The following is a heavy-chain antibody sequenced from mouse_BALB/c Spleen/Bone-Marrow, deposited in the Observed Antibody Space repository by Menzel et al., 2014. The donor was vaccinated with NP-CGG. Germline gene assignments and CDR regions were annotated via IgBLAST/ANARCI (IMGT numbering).Heavy chain of an antibody. J-gene: IGHJ2*01. CDR3: ASAGSISGFFDY. V-gene: IGHV5-17*02. Sequence: EVNVVESGGGLVQPGGSRKLSCAASGFTFSGFGMHWVRQAPEKGLEWVAYISSGSSTVYYADKVMGRFTISRENPKNSMFLQMHSLRAEDTAMYYCASAGSISGFFDYSGQGTTRTVSS. D-gene: IGHD1-1*01. CDR2: ISSGSSTV. CDR1: GFTFSGFG.